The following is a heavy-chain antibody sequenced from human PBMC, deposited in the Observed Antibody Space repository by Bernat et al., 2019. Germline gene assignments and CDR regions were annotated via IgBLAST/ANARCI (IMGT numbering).Heavy chain of an antibody. J-gene: IGHJ4*02. V-gene: IGHV4-34*01. CDR3: ARGLRWPQYYLDY. D-gene: IGHD4-23*01. CDR1: GGSFSGYY. CDR2: INHSGST. Sequence: QVQLQQWGAGLLKPSETLSLTCAVYGGSFSGYYWSWIRQPPGKGLEWIGEINHSGSTNYNPSLKSQVTISVDTSKNQFSLKLSSVTAADTAVYYCARGLRWPQYYLDYWGQGTLVTVSS.